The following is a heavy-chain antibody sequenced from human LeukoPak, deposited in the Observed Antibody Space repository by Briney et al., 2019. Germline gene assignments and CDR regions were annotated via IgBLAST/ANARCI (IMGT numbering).Heavy chain of an antibody. V-gene: IGHV4-59*01. CDR3: ARASSSSRLVYYYYYMDV. CDR2: MYYSGST. J-gene: IGHJ6*03. CDR1: GGPISSYY. D-gene: IGHD6-6*01. Sequence: PSETLSLPCTVSGGPISSYYWSWIRQPPGKGLEWIGYMYYSGSTNYNPSLKSRVTISVDTSKNQFSLKLSSVTAADTAVYYCARASSSSRLVYYYYYMDVWGKGTTVTVSS.